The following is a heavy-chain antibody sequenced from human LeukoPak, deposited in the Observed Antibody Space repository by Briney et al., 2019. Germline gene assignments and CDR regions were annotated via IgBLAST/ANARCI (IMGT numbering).Heavy chain of an antibody. Sequence: SETLSLTCTVSGGSISRYYWSWIRQPPGTGLEWIGYIYYTGRADYNPSLKSRVSMSVDTSKNQFSLRVNSMTAADTAVYYCARGDFWSRAPTDWGQGTPVTVSS. CDR1: GGSISRYY. CDR2: IYYTGRA. CDR3: ARGDFWSRAPTD. V-gene: IGHV4-59*01. J-gene: IGHJ4*02. D-gene: IGHD3-3*01.